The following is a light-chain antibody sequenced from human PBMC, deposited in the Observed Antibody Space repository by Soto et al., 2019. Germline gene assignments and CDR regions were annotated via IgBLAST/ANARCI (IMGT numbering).Light chain of an antibody. CDR1: NIGSKS. V-gene: IGLV3-21*04. J-gene: IGLJ1*01. Sequence: SYELTQPPSVSVAPGKTARITCGGNNIGSKSVHWYQQKPGQAPVLVIYYDSDRPSGIPERFSGSNSGNTATLTISRVEAGDEAAYYCQVWDSSSDSYVFGTGTKLTVL. CDR3: QVWDSSSDSYV. CDR2: YDS.